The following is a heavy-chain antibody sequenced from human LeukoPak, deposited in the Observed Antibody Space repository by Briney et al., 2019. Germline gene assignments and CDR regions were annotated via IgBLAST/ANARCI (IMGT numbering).Heavy chain of an antibody. CDR1: GFTFSDYS. CDR3: ARACARTNCYTED. V-gene: IGHV3-21*01. Sequence: GGSLRLSCAASGFTFSDYSMNWVRQAPGKGLEWVSSISSSSSNIYYADSAKGRFTISRDNAKDSLYLEMNSLRAEDTAVYYCARACARTNCYTEDWGQGTLVTVSS. D-gene: IGHD2-2*01. J-gene: IGHJ4*02. CDR2: ISSSSSNI.